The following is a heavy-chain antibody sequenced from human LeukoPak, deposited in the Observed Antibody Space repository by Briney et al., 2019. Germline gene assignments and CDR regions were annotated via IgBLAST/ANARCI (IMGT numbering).Heavy chain of an antibody. D-gene: IGHD2-15*01. CDR2: IYHDGRI. J-gene: IGHJ4*02. CDR3: ARAVGYCSGGSCYSGAILNY. Sequence: PSETLSLTCTVSGYSITNGYYWGWIRQPPGKGLEWIGSIYHDGRIDYNPSLKSRVTISVDTSKNQFSLKLSSVTAADTAVYYCARAVGYCSGGSCYSGAILNYWGQGTLVTVSS. V-gene: IGHV4-38-2*02. CDR1: GYSITNGYY.